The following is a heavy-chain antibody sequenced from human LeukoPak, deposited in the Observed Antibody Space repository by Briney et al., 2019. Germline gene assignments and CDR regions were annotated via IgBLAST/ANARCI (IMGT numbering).Heavy chain of an antibody. Sequence: GGSLRLSCAASGFTFSTYSMHWLRQAPGKGLEWVALISYDGSNKYYSDSVKGRFTSSRDNSKNTVFLQMNNLRGDDTAMYYCARGARSSGYYYGPPYWGQGTLVAVSS. CDR1: GFTFSTYS. CDR2: ISYDGSNK. J-gene: IGHJ4*02. V-gene: IGHV3-30-3*01. CDR3: ARGARSSGYYYGPPY. D-gene: IGHD3-22*01.